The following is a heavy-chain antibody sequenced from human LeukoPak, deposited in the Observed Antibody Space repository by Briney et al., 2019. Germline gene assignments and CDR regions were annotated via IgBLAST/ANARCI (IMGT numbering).Heavy chain of an antibody. J-gene: IGHJ4*02. D-gene: IGHD3-9*01. V-gene: IGHV5-51*01. CDR1: GYSFTSYW. CDR2: SYPGDSDT. CDR3: ARHVNDILTGLSGANFDS. Sequence: GEALXXSXKGSGYSFTSYWIGWGRQMPGKGRXGMGISYPGDSDTRSSPSFQGQVTISADKSISTAYLQWSSLKASDTAMYYCARHVNDILTGLSGANFDSWGQGTLVTVSS.